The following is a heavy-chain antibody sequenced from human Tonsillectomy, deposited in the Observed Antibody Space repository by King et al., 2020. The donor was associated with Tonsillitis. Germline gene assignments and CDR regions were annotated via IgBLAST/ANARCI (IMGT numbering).Heavy chain of an antibody. CDR2: ITPSGGST. CDR3: ARDYDLGWFDP. V-gene: IGHV1-46*01. CDR1: GYTFTSYY. D-gene: IGHD3-16*01. Sequence: QLVQSGAEVKKPGASVKVSCRASGYTFTSYYMHWVRQAPGQGLEWMGIITPSGGSTNYAQNSQGRVTMTRDTSTSTVYMELSSLRSEDTAVYYCARDYDLGWFDPWGQGTLVTVSS. J-gene: IGHJ5*02.